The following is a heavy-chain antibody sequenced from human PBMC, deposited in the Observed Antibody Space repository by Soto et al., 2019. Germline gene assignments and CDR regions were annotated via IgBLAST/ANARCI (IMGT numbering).Heavy chain of an antibody. CDR3: ARRGSYDYGMDV. D-gene: IGHD1-26*01. J-gene: IGHJ6*02. Sequence: ASVKVSCKAIGYSFTSHYMHWVRQAPGQGLEWMGTIYPGGGNTGYAQKFQGRVTMTRNTSISTAYMELSSLRSEDTAVYYCARRGSYDYGMDVWGQGTTVTVSS. V-gene: IGHV1-46*01. CDR2: IYPGGGNT. CDR1: GYSFTSHY.